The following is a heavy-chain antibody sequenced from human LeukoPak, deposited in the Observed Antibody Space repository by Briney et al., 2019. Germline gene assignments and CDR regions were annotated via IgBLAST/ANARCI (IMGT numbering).Heavy chain of an antibody. CDR2: INPNSGGT. J-gene: IGHJ5*02. D-gene: IGHD6-13*01. CDR3: ARGGSSWYSGWFDP. V-gene: IGHV1-2*04. Sequence: ASVKVSCKASGYTFTGYYMHWVRQAPGQGLEWMGWINPNSGGTNYAQKFQGWVTMTRDTSISTAYMELSRLRSDDTAVYYCARGGSSWYSGWFDPWGQGTLVTVSS. CDR1: GYTFTGYY.